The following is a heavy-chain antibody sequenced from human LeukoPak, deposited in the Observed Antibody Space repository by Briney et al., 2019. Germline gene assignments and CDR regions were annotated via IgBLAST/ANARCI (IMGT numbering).Heavy chain of an antibody. CDR2: IIPIFGTA. D-gene: IGHD5-18*01. CDR3: AKNVDTAMATYDY. J-gene: IGHJ4*02. Sequence: SVKVSCKTSGGTFSSYAISWVRQAPGQGLEWMGRIIPIFGTANYAQKFQGRVTITTDESTSTAYMELSSLRSEDTAVYYCAKNVDTAMATYDYWGQGTLVTVSS. V-gene: IGHV1-69*05. CDR1: GGTFSSYA.